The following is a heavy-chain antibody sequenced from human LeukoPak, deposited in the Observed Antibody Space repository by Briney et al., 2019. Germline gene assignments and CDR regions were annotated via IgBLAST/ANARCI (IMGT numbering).Heavy chain of an antibody. D-gene: IGHD1-26*01. Sequence: LETLSLTCTVSGASINTYYWSWIRQPPGKGLEWIGYIYYSGGTNYNPSLKNRVTITVDMSKNQFTLRLSSVTASDTAMDYWARLWDDVFIIWGHGTMVTVSS. J-gene: IGHJ3*02. CDR2: IYYSGGT. CDR3: ARLWDDVFII. V-gene: IGHV4-59*08. CDR1: GASINTYY.